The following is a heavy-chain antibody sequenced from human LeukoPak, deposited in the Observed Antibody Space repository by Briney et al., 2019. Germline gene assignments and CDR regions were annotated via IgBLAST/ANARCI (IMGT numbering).Heavy chain of an antibody. J-gene: IGHJ6*02. V-gene: IGHV1-24*01. CDR2: FDPEDGET. D-gene: IGHD3-9*01. Sequence: ASVKVSCKVSGYTLTELSMHWVRQAPGKGLEWMGGFDPEDGETIYAQKFQGRVTMTEDTSTGTAYMELSSLRSEDTAVYYCATDRYYDILTGDYGMDVWGQGTTVTVSS. CDR1: GYTLTELS. CDR3: ATDRYYDILTGDYGMDV.